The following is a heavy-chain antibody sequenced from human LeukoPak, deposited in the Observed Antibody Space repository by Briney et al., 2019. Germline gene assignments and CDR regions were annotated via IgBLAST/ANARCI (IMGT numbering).Heavy chain of an antibody. CDR2: ITSDGNNK. Sequence: GGSLRLSCAASGFTFSSYAMHWVRQAPRKGLEWVAIITSDGNNKHYGDFVQGRFTISRDNPETTLYLQMNSLRAEDTALYSCARESGALRGYSYGHWGEGTLVTVSS. V-gene: IGHV3-30*04. CDR1: GFTFSSYA. CDR3: ARESGALRGYSYGH. J-gene: IGHJ4*02. D-gene: IGHD5-18*01.